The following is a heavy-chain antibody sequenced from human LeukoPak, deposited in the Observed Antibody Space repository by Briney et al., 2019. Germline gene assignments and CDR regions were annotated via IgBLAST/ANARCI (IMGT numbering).Heavy chain of an antibody. CDR1: GFIFSSYT. D-gene: IGHD3-10*01. J-gene: IGHJ4*02. V-gene: IGHV3-21*01. Sequence: PGGSLRLSCAASGFIFSSYTINWVRQAPGKGLEWVSSISGNSNYIYYADSVKGRFTISRDSAKSSLYLQMNSLRAEDMAVYYCAREQYYYGSGSYPESDWGQGTLVTVSS. CDR3: AREQYYYGSGSYPESD. CDR2: ISGNSNYI.